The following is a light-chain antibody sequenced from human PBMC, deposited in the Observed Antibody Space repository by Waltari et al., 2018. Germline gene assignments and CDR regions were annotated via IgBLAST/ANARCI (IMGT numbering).Light chain of an antibody. CDR3: AAWDDSLNGHWV. V-gene: IGLV1-44*01. Sequence: QSVLTQPPSASGTPGQRVTISCSGTSSNIGSNLVNWYQHLPGKAPTLLIYRSDQRPSGVPDLFPGSKSGTSASLAISGLQSADEADYYCAAWDDSLNGHWVFGGGTKVTV. CDR1: SSNIGSNL. CDR2: RSD. J-gene: IGLJ3*02.